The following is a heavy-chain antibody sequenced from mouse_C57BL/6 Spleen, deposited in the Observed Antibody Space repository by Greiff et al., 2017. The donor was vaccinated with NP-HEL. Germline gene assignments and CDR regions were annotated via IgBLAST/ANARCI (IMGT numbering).Heavy chain of an antibody. CDR1: GYTFTDYY. CDR3: ARRTMITTYYFAY. CDR2: INPYNGGT. Sequence: EVQLQQSGPVLVKPGASVKMSCKASGYTFTDYYMNWVKQSHGKSLEWIGVINPYNGGTSYNQKFKGKATLTVDKSSSTAYMELNSLTSEDSAVYYCARRTMITTYYFAYWGQGTTLTVSS. D-gene: IGHD2-4*01. J-gene: IGHJ2*01. V-gene: IGHV1-19*01.